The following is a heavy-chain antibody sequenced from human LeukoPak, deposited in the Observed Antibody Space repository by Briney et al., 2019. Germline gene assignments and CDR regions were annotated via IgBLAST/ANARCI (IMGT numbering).Heavy chain of an antibody. D-gene: IGHD5-18*01. V-gene: IGHV4-59*12. Sequence: SETLSLTCTVSGGSISSYYWSWIRQPPGKGLEWIGYIYYSGSTNYNPFLKSRVTISVDTSKNQFSLKLSSVTAADTAVYYCARCRPDTAMVDYYYYYGMDVWGQGTTVTVSS. CDR2: IYYSGST. CDR1: GGSISSYY. J-gene: IGHJ6*02. CDR3: ARCRPDTAMVDYYYYYGMDV.